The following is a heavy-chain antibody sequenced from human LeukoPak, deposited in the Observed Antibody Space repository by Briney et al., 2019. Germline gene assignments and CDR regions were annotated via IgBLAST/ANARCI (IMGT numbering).Heavy chain of an antibody. D-gene: IGHD2-2*01. CDR2: ISSSSYI. CDR3: ARRDYCSSTSCYRDYYYYMDV. CDR1: GFTFSSYS. Sequence: GGSLRLSCAASGFTFSSYSMNWVRQAPGKGLEWVSSISSSSYIYYADSVKGRFTISRDNAKNSLYLQMNSLRAEDTAVYYCARRDYCSSTSCYRDYYYYMDVWGKGTTVTVSS. V-gene: IGHV3-21*01. J-gene: IGHJ6*03.